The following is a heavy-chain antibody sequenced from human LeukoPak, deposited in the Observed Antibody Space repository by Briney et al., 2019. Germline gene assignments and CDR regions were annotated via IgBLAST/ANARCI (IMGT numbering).Heavy chain of an antibody. D-gene: IGHD3-22*01. CDR1: GLTFTKAW. CDR2: IKSNTDGGTT. Sequence: GGSLRLSCAASGLTFTKAWMTWVRQAPGDGLEWVGRIKSNTDGGTTDYAAPVKGRFTISRDDSKNTLYLQMNSLKTEDTAVYYCTTNPYDRSGYHIWGQGTMVTVSS. V-gene: IGHV3-15*01. J-gene: IGHJ3*02. CDR3: TTNPYDRSGYHI.